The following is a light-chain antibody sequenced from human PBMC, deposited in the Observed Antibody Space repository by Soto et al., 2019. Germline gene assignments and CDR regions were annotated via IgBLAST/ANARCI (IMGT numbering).Light chain of an antibody. Sequence: QSALTQPASVSGSPGQSVTISCTGTSSDVGGYNYVSWYQQYPGKAPKLMIYDVSKRPSGVSHRFSGSKSGNTASLTISGLPDEDEADYYCSSYTSSSTSVVFGGGTKVTVL. CDR3: SSYTSSSTSVV. CDR2: DVS. CDR1: SSDVGGYNY. J-gene: IGLJ2*01. V-gene: IGLV2-14*01.